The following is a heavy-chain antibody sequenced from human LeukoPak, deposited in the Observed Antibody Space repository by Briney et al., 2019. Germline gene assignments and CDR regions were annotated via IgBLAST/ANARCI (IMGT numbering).Heavy chain of an antibody. D-gene: IGHD2-15*01. V-gene: IGHV3-30*19. CDR2: ISYDGSNK. CDR3: ARDGPAGSAFDI. CDR1: GFTFSSYG. Sequence: GGSLRLSCAASGFTFSSYGMHWVRQAPGKGLEWVAVISYDGSNKYYADSVKGRFTISRDNSKNTLYLQMNSLRAEDTAVYYCARDGPAGSAFDIWGQGTMVTVSS. J-gene: IGHJ3*02.